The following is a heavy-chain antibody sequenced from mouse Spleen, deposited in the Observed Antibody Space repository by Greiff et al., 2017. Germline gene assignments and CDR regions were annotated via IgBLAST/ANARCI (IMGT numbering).Heavy chain of an antibody. CDR1: GFTFSSYA. V-gene: IGHV5-12-1*01. CDR2: ISSGGGNT. J-gene: IGHJ2*01. CDR3: TRGGTYYGNYFDY. Sequence: DVHLVESGGGLVKPGGSLKLSCAASGFTFSSYAMSWVRQTPEKRLEWVAYISSGGGNTYYPDSVKGRFTISRDNAKNTLYLQMSSLKSEDTAMYYCTRGGTYYGNYFDYWGQGTTLTVSS. D-gene: IGHD2-10*01.